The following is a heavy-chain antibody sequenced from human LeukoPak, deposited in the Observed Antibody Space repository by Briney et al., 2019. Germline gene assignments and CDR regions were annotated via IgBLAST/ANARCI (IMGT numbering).Heavy chain of an antibody. V-gene: IGHV3-23*01. D-gene: IGHD3-3*01. CDR3: ATDPYHDFWSGYYHPPLFFYYGMDV. J-gene: IGHJ6*02. CDR2: ISGSGGST. Sequence: GGSLRLSCAASGFTFSSYAMSWVRQAPGKGLEWVSAISGSGGSTYYADSVKGRFTISRDNSKNTLYLQMNSLRAEDTAVYYCATDPYHDFWSGYYHPPLFFYYGMDVWGQGTTVTVSS. CDR1: GFTFSSYA.